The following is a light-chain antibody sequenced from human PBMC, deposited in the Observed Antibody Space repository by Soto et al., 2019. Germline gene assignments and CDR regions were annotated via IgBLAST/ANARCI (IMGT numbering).Light chain of an antibody. V-gene: IGLV2-14*01. CDR1: SSDVGGYNY. CDR2: DVS. CDR3: SSYTLRGEV. Sequence: QSALTQPASVSGSPGQSITISCTGTSSDVGGYNYISWYQQHAGKAPKLMIYDVSSRPSGVSDRFSGSKSGNTASLTISGLQAEDEADYYCSSYTLRGEVFGGGTKLTVL. J-gene: IGLJ2*01.